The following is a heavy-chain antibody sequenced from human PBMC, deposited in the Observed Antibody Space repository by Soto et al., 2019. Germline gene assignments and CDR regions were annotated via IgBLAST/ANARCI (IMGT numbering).Heavy chain of an antibody. CDR2: IYYSGST. Sequence: QVQLQESGPGLVKPSQTLSLTCTVSGGSISSGDYYWSWIRQPPGKGRDWFGYIYYSGSTYYNPSLKSRVTISVDTSKNQFSLKLSSVTAADTAVYYCARVKGDYYDSSGPNNWFDPWGQGTLVTVSS. CDR3: ARVKGDYYDSSGPNNWFDP. CDR1: GGSISSGDYY. D-gene: IGHD3-22*01. J-gene: IGHJ5*02. V-gene: IGHV4-30-4*01.